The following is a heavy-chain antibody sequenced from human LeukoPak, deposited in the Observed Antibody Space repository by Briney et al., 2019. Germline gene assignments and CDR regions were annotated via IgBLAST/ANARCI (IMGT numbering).Heavy chain of an antibody. V-gene: IGHV3-74*01. Sequence: GGSLRLAFAPSGFTFSSSWMRWVRQAPGKGLVWVARINSDGSSTNYGDSVKGGFTISRDNAKNTLYLQMNSLRAEDTAVYSCARLTPPFDYWGQGTLVTVSS. D-gene: IGHD3-16*01. CDR3: ARLTPPFDY. CDR2: INSDGSST. CDR1: GFTFSSSW. J-gene: IGHJ4*02.